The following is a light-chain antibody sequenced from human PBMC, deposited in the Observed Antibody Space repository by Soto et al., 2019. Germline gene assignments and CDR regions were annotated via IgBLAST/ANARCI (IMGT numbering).Light chain of an antibody. J-gene: IGKJ2*01. CDR3: QQYGSSPYT. CDR1: QSVSSSY. CDR2: GAS. Sequence: EIVLTQSPGTLSLSPRERATLSCRASQSVSSSYLAWYQQKPGQATRLLIYGASSRATGIPDRFSGSGSGTDFTLTISRLEPEDLAVYYCQQYGSSPYTFGQGTKLEIK. V-gene: IGKV3-20*01.